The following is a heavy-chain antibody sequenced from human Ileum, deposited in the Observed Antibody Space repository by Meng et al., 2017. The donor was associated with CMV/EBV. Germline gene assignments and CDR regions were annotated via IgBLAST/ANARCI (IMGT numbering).Heavy chain of an antibody. CDR2: INPNTGGT. CDR1: GYTFTAYV. J-gene: IGHJ4*02. Sequence: QVQLGNAGDEVMTPGPSVSVCCKASGYTFTAYVMQWVRQAAGQGLEWMGWINPNTGGTNYAQKLQGRVTMTRDTSINTAYMERSRLKSDDTAVYYCARTSNYVDSLGYWGQGTLVTVSS. CDR3: ARTSNYVDSLGY. D-gene: IGHD4-11*01. V-gene: IGHV1-2*02.